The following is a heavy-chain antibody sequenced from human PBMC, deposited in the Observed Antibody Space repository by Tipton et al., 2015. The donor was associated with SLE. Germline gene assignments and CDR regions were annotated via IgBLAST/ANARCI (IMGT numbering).Heavy chain of an antibody. Sequence: GSLRLSCAASGFTFSSYAMNWVRQAPGKGLEWVSAISGSGGSTYYADSVKGRFTISRDNAKNSLYLQMNSLRVEDTAMYYCARGGMSRNDYWGQGTLVTVSS. CDR1: GFTFSSYA. D-gene: IGHD6-13*01. J-gene: IGHJ4*02. CDR3: ARGGMSRNDY. V-gene: IGHV3-23*01. CDR2: ISGSGGST.